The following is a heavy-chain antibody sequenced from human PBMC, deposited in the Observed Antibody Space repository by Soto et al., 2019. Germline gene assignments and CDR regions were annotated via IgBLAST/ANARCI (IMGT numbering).Heavy chain of an antibody. D-gene: IGHD1-20*01. CDR2: IWYDGSNK. V-gene: IGHV3-33*01. J-gene: IGHJ4*02. CDR3: ARALTGTFDY. CDR1: GFTSSSYG. Sequence: PXGPLRLSCAAAGFTSSSYGMHWVRQAPGKGLEWVAVIWYDGSNKYYADSVKGRFTISRDNSKNTLYLQMNSLRAEDTAVYYCARALTGTFDYWGQGTLVTVSS.